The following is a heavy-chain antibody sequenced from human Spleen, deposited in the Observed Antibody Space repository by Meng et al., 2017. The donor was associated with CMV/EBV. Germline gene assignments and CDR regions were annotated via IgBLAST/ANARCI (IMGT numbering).Heavy chain of an antibody. CDR1: GYTFTAHY. CDR2: IIPILGIA. J-gene: IGHJ3*01. CDR3: ARDLVGYDAFDV. D-gene: IGHD3-22*01. Sequence: SVKVSCKASGYTFTAHYFHWVRQAPGQGLEWMGGIIPILGIANYAQKFQGRVTITADKSTSTAYMELSSLRYEDTAVYYCARDLVGYDAFDVWGQGTMVTVSS. V-gene: IGHV1-69*10.